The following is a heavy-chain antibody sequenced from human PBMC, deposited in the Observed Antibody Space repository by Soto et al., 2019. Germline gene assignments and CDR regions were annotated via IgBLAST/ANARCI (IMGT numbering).Heavy chain of an antibody. J-gene: IGHJ6*02. CDR3: AKSIKNYYGMDV. D-gene: IGHD2-21*01. CDR2: VSDSGDST. V-gene: IGHV3-23*01. Sequence: PGGSLRLSCAASGFTFSDYYMSWIREAPGKGLEWVSAVSDSGDSTSYADSVKGRFTISRDNSKNTLYMQMNSLRAEDTAVYYCAKSIKNYYGMDVWGQGTTVTVSS. CDR1: GFTFSDYY.